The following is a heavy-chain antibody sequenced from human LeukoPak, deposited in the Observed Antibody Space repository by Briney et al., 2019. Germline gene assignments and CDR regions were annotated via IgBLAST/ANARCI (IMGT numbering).Heavy chain of an antibody. D-gene: IGHD3-3*01. CDR1: EGALSHYG. V-gene: IGHV1-69*04. CDR3: ARAGNSSDFSIRYYTGEYY. J-gene: IGHJ4*02. Sequence: VASVKFSCKALEGALSHYGIAWCGQAPGQGLEWMGRIIPILGIVNYAQKFQGRVTITADKSTTTPYMEPSSLRSEDTAVYYCARAGNSSDFSIRYYTGEYYWGQGTLVTVSS. CDR2: IIPILGIV.